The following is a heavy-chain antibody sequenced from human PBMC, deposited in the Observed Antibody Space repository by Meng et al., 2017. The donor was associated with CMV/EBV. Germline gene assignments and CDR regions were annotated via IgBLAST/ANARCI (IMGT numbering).Heavy chain of an antibody. CDR2: IKSKTDGGTT. D-gene: IGHD3-22*01. CDR1: GFTFSNAW. J-gene: IGHJ4*02. CDR3: TTVVGMIVVVI. Sequence: GESLKISCAASGFTFSNAWMSWVRQAPGTGLEWVGRIKSKTDGGTTDYAAPVKGRFNISRDDSKNTLYLQMNSLKTEDIAVYYCTTVVGMIVVVIWGQGTLVTVSS. V-gene: IGHV3-15*01.